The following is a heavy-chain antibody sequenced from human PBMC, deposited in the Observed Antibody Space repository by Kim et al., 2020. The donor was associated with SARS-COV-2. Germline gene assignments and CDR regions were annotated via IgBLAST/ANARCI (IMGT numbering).Heavy chain of an antibody. D-gene: IGHD3-10*01. V-gene: IGHV1-46*01. Sequence: ASVKVSCKSSGYTFTNYYMHWVRQAPGQGPEWMGVINLSGGSTSYAQRFQGRVTVTRDTSTSKVYMELRSLTPEDTAVYYCARDRGMAAPFLVHWGQGTL. CDR3: ARDRGMAAPFLVH. J-gene: IGHJ4*02. CDR1: GYTFTNYY. CDR2: INLSGGST.